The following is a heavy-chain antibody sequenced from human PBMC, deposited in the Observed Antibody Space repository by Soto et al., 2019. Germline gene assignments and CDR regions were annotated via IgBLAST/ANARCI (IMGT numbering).Heavy chain of an antibody. J-gene: IGHJ5*02. D-gene: IGHD2-15*01. V-gene: IGHV4-59*08. CDR1: GGSISSYY. CDR2: IYYSGST. CDR3: ARFPVVAATNWFDP. Sequence: SETLSLTCTVSGGSISSYYWSWIRQPPGKGLEWIGYIYYSGSTNYNPSLKSRVTISVDTSKNHFSLKLSSVTAADTAVYYCARFPVVAATNWFDPWGQGTLVTVSS.